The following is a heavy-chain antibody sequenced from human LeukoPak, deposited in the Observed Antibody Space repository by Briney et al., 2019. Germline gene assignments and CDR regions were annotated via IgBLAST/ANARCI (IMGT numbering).Heavy chain of an antibody. CDR3: AREIAVAGTPETYYGMDV. Sequence: TLSLTCTVSGGSISSYYWSWIRQPPGKGLEWIGYIYYSGSTNYNPSLKSRVTISVDTSKNQFSLKLSSVTAADTAVYYCAREIAVAGTPETYYGMDVWGQGTTVTVSS. D-gene: IGHD6-19*01. J-gene: IGHJ6*02. CDR1: GGSISSYY. V-gene: IGHV4-59*01. CDR2: IYYSGST.